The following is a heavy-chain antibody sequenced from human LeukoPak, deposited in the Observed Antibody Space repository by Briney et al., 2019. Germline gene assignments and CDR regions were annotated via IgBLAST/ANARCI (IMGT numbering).Heavy chain of an antibody. D-gene: IGHD6-6*01. CDR3: ARSIAARPGITLDY. CDR1: GVTFSSNY. J-gene: IGHJ4*02. V-gene: IGHV3-53*01. CDR2: IYSGGST. Sequence: GGFLRLSCAASGVTFSSNYMSWVRQAPGKGLEWGSVIYSGGSTYYTDAVTGRFTISRENSKKRLYLQMNSLRAEDTAVYYCARSIAARPGITLDYWGQGTLVTVSS.